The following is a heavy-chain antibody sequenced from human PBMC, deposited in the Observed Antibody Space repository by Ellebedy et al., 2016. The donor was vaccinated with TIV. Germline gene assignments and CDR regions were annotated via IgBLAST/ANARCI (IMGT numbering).Heavy chain of an antibody. CDR1: GYTLTEVS. CDR3: AIPRYYDSSGYYYELDT. CDR2: FDPEDGET. D-gene: IGHD3-22*01. J-gene: IGHJ5*02. V-gene: IGHV1-24*01. Sequence: AASVKVSCKVSGYTLTEVSMHWVRQAPGKGLEWMGGFDPEDGETLYAHKFQGRVTMTEDTSTDTAYMDLSSLRSEDTAVYYCAIPRYYDSSGYYYELDTWGRGTLVTVSS.